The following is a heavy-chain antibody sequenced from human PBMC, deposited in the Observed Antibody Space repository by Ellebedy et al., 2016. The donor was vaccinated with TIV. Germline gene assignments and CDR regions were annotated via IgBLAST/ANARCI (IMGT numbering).Heavy chain of an antibody. V-gene: IGHV3-64D*09. CDR3: VPRMVVAFEY. D-gene: IGHD2-21*01. CDR2: ISNNGGST. J-gene: IGHJ4*02. CDR1: GLTFRSYA. Sequence: GESLKISCSASGLTFRSYAMHWVRQAPGKGLEYVSAISNNGGSTYYADSVKGRFTISRDNSKNTLYLQMSSLTPEDTAVYYCVPRMVVAFEYWGQGTLVTVSS.